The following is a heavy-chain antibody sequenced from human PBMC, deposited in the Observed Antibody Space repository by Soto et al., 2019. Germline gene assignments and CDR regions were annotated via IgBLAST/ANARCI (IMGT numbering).Heavy chain of an antibody. CDR2: IYSGGST. CDR1: GFTVSSNY. V-gene: IGHV3-66*02. D-gene: IGHD6-6*01. CDR3: ARARSSSDAFDI. J-gene: IGHJ3*02. Sequence: GGSLRLSCAASGFTVSSNYMSWVRQAPGKGLEWVSVIYSGGSTYYAYSVKGRFTISRDNSKNTLYLQMNSLRAEDTAVYYCARARSSSDAFDIWGQGTMVTVSS.